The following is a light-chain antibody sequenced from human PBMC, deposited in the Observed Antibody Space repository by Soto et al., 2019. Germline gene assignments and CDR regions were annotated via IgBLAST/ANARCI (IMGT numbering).Light chain of an antibody. CDR2: EVS. J-gene: IGLJ3*02. Sequence: QSALTQPASVSGSTGQSITISCTGTSSDVGSYNLVSWYQQHPGKAPKLMIYEVSKRPSGVSNRFSGSKSGNTASLTISGLQAEDEAYYYCCSYEGRVFGGETKRTVL. V-gene: IGLV2-23*02. CDR3: CSYEGRV. CDR1: SSDVGSYNL.